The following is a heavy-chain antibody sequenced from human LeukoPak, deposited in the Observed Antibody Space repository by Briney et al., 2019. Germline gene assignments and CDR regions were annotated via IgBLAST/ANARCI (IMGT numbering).Heavy chain of an antibody. V-gene: IGHV4-34*01. J-gene: IGHJ5*02. D-gene: IGHD2-15*01. CDR3: ARKCSGGSCYSGGFDP. CDR1: NGSITTYY. Sequence: PSETLSLTCYVSNGSITTYYWTWIRQPPGKGLEWIGEINHSGSTNYNPSLKSRVTISVDTSKNQFSLKLSSVTAADTAVYYCARKCSGGSCYSGGFDPWGQGTLVTVSS. CDR2: INHSGST.